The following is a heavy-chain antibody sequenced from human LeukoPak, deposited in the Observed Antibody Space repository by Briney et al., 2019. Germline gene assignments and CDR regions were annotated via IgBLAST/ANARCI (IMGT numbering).Heavy chain of an antibody. V-gene: IGHV4-39*01. J-gene: IGHJ5*02. D-gene: IGHD3-16*02. Sequence: SETLSLTCTVSGGSISSSSYYWGWIRQPPGKGLEWIGSIYYSGSTYYNPSLKGRVTISVDTSKNQFSLKLSSVTAADTAVYYCASENWAYDYIWGSYRYGNWFDPWGQGTLVTVSS. CDR3: ASENWAYDYIWGSYRYGNWFDP. CDR2: IYYSGST. CDR1: GGSISSSSYY.